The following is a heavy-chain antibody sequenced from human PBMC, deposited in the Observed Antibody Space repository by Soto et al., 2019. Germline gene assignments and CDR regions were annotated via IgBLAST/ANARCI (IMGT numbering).Heavy chain of an antibody. CDR3: AKDNEGIAARPVYYYYYMDV. V-gene: IGHV3-74*01. CDR2: INMDGSST. D-gene: IGHD6-6*01. Sequence: GGSLRLSCAASGFTFSNDWMHWVRQAAGKGLVWVSRINMDGSSTNYADSVKGRFTISRDNSKNTLYLQMNSLRAEDTAVYYCAKDNEGIAARPVYYYYYMDVWGKGTTVTVSS. CDR1: GFTFSNDW. J-gene: IGHJ6*03.